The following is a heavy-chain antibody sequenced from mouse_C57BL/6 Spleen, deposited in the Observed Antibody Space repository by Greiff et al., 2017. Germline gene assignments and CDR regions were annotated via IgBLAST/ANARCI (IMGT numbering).Heavy chain of an antibody. CDR3: AVQLRLPAWFAY. V-gene: IGHV1-18*01. CDR2: INPNNGGT. CDR1: GYTFTDYN. Sequence: EVQLQQSGPELVKPGASVKIPCKASGYTFTDYNMDWVKPSHGKSLEWIGDINPNNGGTIYNQKFKGKATLTVDKSSSTAYMELRSVTSEDTAVYYCAVQLRLPAWFAYWGQGTLVTVSA. D-gene: IGHD3-2*02. J-gene: IGHJ3*01.